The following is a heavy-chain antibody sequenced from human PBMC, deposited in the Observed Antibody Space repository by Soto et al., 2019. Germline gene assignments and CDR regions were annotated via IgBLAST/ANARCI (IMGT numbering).Heavy chain of an antibody. J-gene: IGHJ6*02. D-gene: IGHD3-22*01. CDR2: INAGNGNT. Sequence: ASVKVSCKASGYTFTSYAMHWVRQAPGQRLEWMGWINAGNGNTKYSQKFQGRVTITRDTSASTAYMELSSLRSEDTAVYYCATFYVSSGYYSTYYYYGMDVWGQGTTVTVSS. CDR1: GYTFTSYA. CDR3: ATFYVSSGYYSTYYYYGMDV. V-gene: IGHV1-3*01.